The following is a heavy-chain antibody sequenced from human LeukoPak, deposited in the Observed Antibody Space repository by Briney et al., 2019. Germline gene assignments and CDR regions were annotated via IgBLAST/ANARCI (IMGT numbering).Heavy chain of an antibody. Sequence: GGSLRLSCVASGFTFSFYWMGWVRQAPGKGLEWVANIKQDGSEKYYVDSVKGRFTISRDNAKNSLYLQMNSLRAEDSAMYYCARDEHQYYSESSGRFDYWGQGTLVTVSS. CDR2: IKQDGSEK. D-gene: IGHD3-22*01. J-gene: IGHJ4*02. V-gene: IGHV3-7*04. CDR3: ARDEHQYYSESSGRFDY. CDR1: GFTFSFYW.